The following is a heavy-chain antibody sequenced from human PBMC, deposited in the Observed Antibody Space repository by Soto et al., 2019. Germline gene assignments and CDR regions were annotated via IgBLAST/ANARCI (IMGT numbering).Heavy chain of an antibody. J-gene: IGHJ4*02. CDR3: TRGFLFGNNWNHYYFDY. D-gene: IGHD1-20*01. V-gene: IGHV3-49*03. CDR1: GFTFGDYA. Sequence: GGSLRLSCTASGFTFGDYAMSWFRQAPGKGLEWVGFIRSKAYGGTTEYAASVKGRFTISRDDSKSIAYLQMNSLKTEDTAVYYCTRGFLFGNNWNHYYFDYWGQGTLVTVSS. CDR2: IRSKAYGGTT.